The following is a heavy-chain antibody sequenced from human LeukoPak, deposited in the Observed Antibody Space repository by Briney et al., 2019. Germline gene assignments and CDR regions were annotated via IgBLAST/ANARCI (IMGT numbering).Heavy chain of an antibody. CDR2: ISGSGGST. V-gene: IGHV3-23*01. Sequence: GGSLRLSCAAFGFTFSSYAMSWVRQAPGKGLEWVSAISGSGGSTYYADSVKGRFTIPRDNSKNTLYLQINSLTADDTALYYCAKGKAAGAVDWFDPWGQGTLVTVSS. D-gene: IGHD6-13*01. CDR3: AKGKAAGAVDWFDP. J-gene: IGHJ5*02. CDR1: GFTFSSYA.